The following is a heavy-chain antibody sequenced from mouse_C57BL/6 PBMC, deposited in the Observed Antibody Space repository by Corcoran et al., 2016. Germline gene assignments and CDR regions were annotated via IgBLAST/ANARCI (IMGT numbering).Heavy chain of an antibody. D-gene: IGHD1-1*01. CDR3: ARRYYGSRYYFDY. CDR2: INPNNGGT. Sequence: VQLQQSGPELVKPGASVKISCKASGYTFTDYYMNWVKQSHGKSLEWIGDINPNNGGTSYNQKFKGKATLTVDKSSSTAYMELRSLTSEDSAVYYCARRYYGSRYYFDYWGQGTTRTVSS. V-gene: IGHV1-26*01. J-gene: IGHJ2*01. CDR1: GYTFTDYY.